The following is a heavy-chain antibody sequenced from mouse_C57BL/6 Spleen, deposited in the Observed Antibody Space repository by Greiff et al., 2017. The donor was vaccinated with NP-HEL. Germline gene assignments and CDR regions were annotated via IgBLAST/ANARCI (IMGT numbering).Heavy chain of an antibody. CDR2: IDPSDSET. V-gene: IGHV1-52*01. CDR3: ARADSSGSAWFAY. CDR1: GYTFTSYW. Sequence: VQLQQPGAELVRPGSSVKLSCKASGYTFTSYWMHWVKQRPIQGLEWIGNIDPSDSETHYNQKFKDKATLTVDKSSSTAYMQLSSLTSEDSAVYYCARADSSGSAWFAYWGQGTLVTVSA. D-gene: IGHD3-2*02. J-gene: IGHJ3*01.